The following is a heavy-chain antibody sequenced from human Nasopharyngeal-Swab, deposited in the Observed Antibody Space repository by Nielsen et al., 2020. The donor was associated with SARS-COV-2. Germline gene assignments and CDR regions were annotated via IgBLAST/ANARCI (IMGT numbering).Heavy chain of an antibody. V-gene: IGHV2-5*01. CDR2: IYWNDDK. CDR3: AHRLLTNRNYDSSGYDIRVNHDAFDI. Sequence: WIRQPPGKALEWLALIYWNDDKRYSPSLKSRLTITKDTSKNQVVLTMTNMDPVDTATYYCAHRLLTNRNYDSSGYDIRVNHDAFDIWGQGTMVTVSS. D-gene: IGHD3-22*01. J-gene: IGHJ3*02.